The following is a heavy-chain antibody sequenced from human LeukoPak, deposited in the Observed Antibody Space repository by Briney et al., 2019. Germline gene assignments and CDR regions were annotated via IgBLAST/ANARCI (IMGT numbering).Heavy chain of an antibody. Sequence: GASVKVSCKVSGYTLTELSMHWVRQAPGKGLEWMGGFDPEDGRTIYAQKFQGRVTMTEDTSTDTAHMELSSLRSEDTAVYYCATGPYCTNGVCYREYFQHWGQGTLATVSS. J-gene: IGHJ1*01. CDR3: ATGPYCTNGVCYREYFQH. D-gene: IGHD2-8*01. CDR1: GYTLTELS. CDR2: FDPEDGRT. V-gene: IGHV1-24*01.